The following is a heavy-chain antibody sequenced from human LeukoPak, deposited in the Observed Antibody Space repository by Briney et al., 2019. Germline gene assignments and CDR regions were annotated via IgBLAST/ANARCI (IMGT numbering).Heavy chain of an antibody. Sequence: SETLSLACTVSGGSISSSSYYWGWIRQPPGKGLECIGSIYSGGNTYYNPSLKSRATISVDTSKNQFSLKLTSVTAADTAVYYCARNFGGAARNYFDYWGQGILVTVSS. CDR2: IYSGGNT. D-gene: IGHD6-6*01. CDR1: GGSISSSSYY. CDR3: ARNFGGAARNYFDY. V-gene: IGHV4-39*01. J-gene: IGHJ4*02.